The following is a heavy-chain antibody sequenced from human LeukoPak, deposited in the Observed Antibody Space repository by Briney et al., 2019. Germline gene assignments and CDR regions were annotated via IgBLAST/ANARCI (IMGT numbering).Heavy chain of an antibody. Sequence: GGSLRLSCAASGFIFSSFRMNWVRQAPGNWLEFVSSISSSGSLIYYADSMKGRFTVSRDNAKNSLFLQLNSLRAEDTAVYYCARNYYDSSGYYYAFDYWGQGTLVTVSS. CDR2: ISSSGSLI. CDR1: GFIFSSFR. CDR3: ARNYYDSSGYYYAFDY. J-gene: IGHJ4*02. V-gene: IGHV3-21*01. D-gene: IGHD3-22*01.